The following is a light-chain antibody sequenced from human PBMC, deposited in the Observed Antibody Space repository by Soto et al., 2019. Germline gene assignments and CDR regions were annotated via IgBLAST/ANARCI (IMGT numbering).Light chain of an antibody. CDR3: GSYTSRSTLV. V-gene: IGLV2-14*01. J-gene: IGLJ2*01. Sequence: QSALTQPASVSGSPGQSITISCTGTSSDVGGYNYVSWYQQHPGKVPKLMIYDVSNWPSGTSNRFSGSKSGNMASLTISGLQAEDEAHYYCGSYTSRSTLVFGGGTKVTVL. CDR2: DVS. CDR1: SSDVGGYNY.